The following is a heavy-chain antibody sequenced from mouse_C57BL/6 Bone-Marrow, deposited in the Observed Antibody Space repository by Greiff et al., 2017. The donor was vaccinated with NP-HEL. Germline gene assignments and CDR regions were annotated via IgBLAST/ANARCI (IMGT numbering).Heavy chain of an antibody. CDR1: GFSLTSYG. CDR3: ARSGYYWYFDV. Sequence: QVQLQQSGPGLVQPSQSLSITSTVSGFSLTSYGVHWVRQSPGKGLEWLGVIWSGGSTDYTAAFISRLSISKDNSKSQVFFKMNSLQADDTAIYYCARSGYYWYFDVWGTGTTVTVSS. V-gene: IGHV2-2*01. J-gene: IGHJ1*03. CDR2: IWSGGST. D-gene: IGHD2-2*01.